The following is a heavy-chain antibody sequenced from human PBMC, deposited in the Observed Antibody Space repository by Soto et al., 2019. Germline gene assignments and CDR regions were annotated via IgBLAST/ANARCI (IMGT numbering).Heavy chain of an antibody. CDR3: ARHTWGRQRGWFDP. CDR2: ISHSGTT. D-gene: IGHD2-2*01. V-gene: IGHV4-4*02. J-gene: IGHJ5*02. CDR1: GGSVSSSNW. Sequence: SETLLLTCAVSGGSVSSSNWCSWVRQPPGKGLEWIGEISHSGTTNYNPSLKSRVTISVYKSKNQFSLKLSSVTAADTAVYYCARHTWGRQRGWFDPWGQGTLVTVS.